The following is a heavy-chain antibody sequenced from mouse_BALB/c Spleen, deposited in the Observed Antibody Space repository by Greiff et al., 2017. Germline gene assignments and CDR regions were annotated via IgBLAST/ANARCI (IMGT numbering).Heavy chain of an antibody. Sequence: VQLQQSGAELVKPGASVKMSCKASGYTFTSYWINWVKQRPGQGLEWIGDIYPGRGITNYNEKFKSKATLTLDTSSSTAYMQLSSLTSEDSAVYYCSRRIYYGSSYGYAMDYWGQGTSVTVSS. CDR2: IYPGRGIT. CDR3: SRRIYYGSSYGYAMDY. D-gene: IGHD1-1*01. J-gene: IGHJ4*01. CDR1: GYTFTSYW. V-gene: IGHV1-55*01.